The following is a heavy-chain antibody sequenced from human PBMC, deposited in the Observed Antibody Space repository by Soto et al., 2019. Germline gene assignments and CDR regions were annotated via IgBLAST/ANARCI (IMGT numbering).Heavy chain of an antibody. D-gene: IGHD3-3*01. CDR2: IWYDGSNK. CDR3: ARDFAGIFGVATPNYYMDV. Sequence: GGSLRLSCAASGFTFSSYGMHWVRQAPGKGLEWVAVIWYDGSNKYYADSVKGRFTISRDNSKNTLYLQMNSLRAEDTAVYYCARDFAGIFGVATPNYYMDVWGKGTTVTVSS. CDR1: GFTFSSYG. J-gene: IGHJ6*03. V-gene: IGHV3-33*01.